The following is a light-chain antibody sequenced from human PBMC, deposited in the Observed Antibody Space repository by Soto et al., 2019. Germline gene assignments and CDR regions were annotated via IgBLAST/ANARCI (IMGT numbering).Light chain of an antibody. V-gene: IGKV1-5*01. J-gene: IGKJ5*01. CDR2: DAS. CDR1: QTITNW. Sequence: DIQMTQSPSILSASVGDRVTITCRSSQTITNWLAWYQQKPGKAPRLLIYDASSLESWVPSRFSGSGSGTEFILTISSVESEDFAIYYCQQHNDWPTFGQGTRLEIK. CDR3: QQHNDWPT.